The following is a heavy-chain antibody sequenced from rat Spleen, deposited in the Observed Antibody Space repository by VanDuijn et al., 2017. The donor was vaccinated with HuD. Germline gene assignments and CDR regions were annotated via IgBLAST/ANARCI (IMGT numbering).Heavy chain of an antibody. Sequence: QVQLKESGPGLVQPSQTLSLTCTVSGFSLIRYNVHWVRQPPGKGLEWMGRMNYNRDTSYNSALKSRLRLNRDTANNQVSLKMISLQTGDTATYYCARADIAAISTDGIWGQGVMVTVST. CDR3: ARADIAAISTDGI. V-gene: IGHV2-63*01. J-gene: IGHJ2*01. CDR2: MNYNRDT. CDR1: GFSLIRYN. D-gene: IGHD1-2*01.